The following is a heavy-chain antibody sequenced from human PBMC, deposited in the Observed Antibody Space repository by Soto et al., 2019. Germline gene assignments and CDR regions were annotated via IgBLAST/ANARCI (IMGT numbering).Heavy chain of an antibody. CDR3: ARSLEEVAVAYRGLSFAP. V-gene: IGHV4-59*01. J-gene: IGHJ5*02. Sequence: PSETLSLTCTVSGGSISSYYWSWIRQPPGKGLEWIGYIYYSGSTNYNPSLKSRVTISVDTSKNQFSLKLSSVTAADTAVYYCARSLEEVAVAYRGLSFAPWGQGTLVTVSS. CDR2: IYYSGST. CDR1: GGSISSYY. D-gene: IGHD6-19*01.